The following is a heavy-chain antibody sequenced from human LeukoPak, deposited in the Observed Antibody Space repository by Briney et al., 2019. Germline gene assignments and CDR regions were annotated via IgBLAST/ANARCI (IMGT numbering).Heavy chain of an antibody. CDR3: ARGPGFLGY. V-gene: IGHV3-23*01. CDR2: ISGGGGST. Sequence: GGSLRLSCAASGFTFTSYSMNWVRQAPGKGLEWVSTISGGGGSTYYADSVKGRFTISRDNSKNTLYLQMNSLRAEDTAVYYCARGPGFLGYWGQGTLVTVSS. CDR1: GFTFTSYS. J-gene: IGHJ4*02. D-gene: IGHD3-3*01.